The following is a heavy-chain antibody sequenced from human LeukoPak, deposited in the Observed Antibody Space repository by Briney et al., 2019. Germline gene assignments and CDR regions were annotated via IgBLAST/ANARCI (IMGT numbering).Heavy chain of an antibody. J-gene: IGHJ4*02. CDR3: ARWDSGSFDY. D-gene: IGHD6-19*01. CDR2: ISSSSSYI. CDR1: GFTFSSYS. V-gene: IGHV3-21*01. Sequence: PGGSLRLSCAASGFTFSSYSMNWVRQAPGKGLEWVSSISSSSSYIYYADSAKGRFTISRDNAKNSLYLQMNSLRAEDTAVYYCARWDSGSFDYWGQGTLVTVSS.